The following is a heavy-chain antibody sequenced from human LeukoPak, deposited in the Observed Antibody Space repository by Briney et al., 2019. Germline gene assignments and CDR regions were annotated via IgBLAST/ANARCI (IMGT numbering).Heavy chain of an antibody. CDR1: GFSFRTYA. Sequence: GGSLRLSCVASGFSFRTYAVHWVRQAPGKGLEWVAVVSSDGTKFYYADSVRGRFTISRDNSKNTLYLQMTNLRPEDAAIYYCAKDYLGSSWSFDYWGQGTLVTVSS. CDR3: AKDYLGSSWSFDY. CDR2: VSSDGTKF. V-gene: IGHV3-30*18. D-gene: IGHD6-13*01. J-gene: IGHJ4*02.